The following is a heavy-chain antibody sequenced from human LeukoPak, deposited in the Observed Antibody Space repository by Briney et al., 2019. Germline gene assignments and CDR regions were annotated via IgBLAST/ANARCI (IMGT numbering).Heavy chain of an antibody. V-gene: IGHV5-51*01. J-gene: IGHJ5*02. CDR1: GYSFASYW. Sequence: GESLKISCKGSGYSFASYWIAWVRQMPGKGLEWMGIIYPDDSDTRYNPSFQGQVTISADKSISTAYLQWSGLKASDAAVYYCARLSSTSQPFDPWGQGTLVTVSS. D-gene: IGHD2-2*01. CDR2: IYPDDSDT. CDR3: ARLSSTSQPFDP.